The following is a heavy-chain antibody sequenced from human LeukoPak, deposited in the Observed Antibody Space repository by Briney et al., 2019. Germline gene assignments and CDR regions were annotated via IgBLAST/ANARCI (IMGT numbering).Heavy chain of an antibody. J-gene: IGHJ4*02. CDR2: ISNSRGTM. CDR1: GFTLSSYD. Sequence: GGSLRLSCTASGFTLSSYDMNWVRQAPGKGLEWVSKISNSRGTMYYADSVKGRFTMSTDNAKNSLFLQMDSLRAEDTAIYYCARRFDLWGQGTLVTVCS. CDR3: ARRFDL. V-gene: IGHV3-48*03.